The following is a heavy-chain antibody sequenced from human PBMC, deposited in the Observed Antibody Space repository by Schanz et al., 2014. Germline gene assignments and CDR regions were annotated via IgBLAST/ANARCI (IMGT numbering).Heavy chain of an antibody. CDR1: GGSMSGYH. CDR3: ARGAAAGIYNWFDP. CDR2: IYYSGGT. Sequence: QVQLQASGPGLVEPSETLSLTCTVSGGSMSGYHWIWIRQPPGRGLEWIGHIYYSGGTHYNPSLESRVTISIDMSKSQFSLTLSTVIAADTAIYFCARGAAAGIYNWFDPWGQGTQVIVSS. J-gene: IGHJ5*02. V-gene: IGHV4-59*01. D-gene: IGHD6-13*01.